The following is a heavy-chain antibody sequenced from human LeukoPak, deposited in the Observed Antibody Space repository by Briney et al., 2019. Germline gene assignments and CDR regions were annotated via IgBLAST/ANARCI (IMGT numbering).Heavy chain of an antibody. J-gene: IGHJ1*01. V-gene: IGHV4-59*01. CDR2: IHYTGST. CDR3: AKDRVPGGY. CDR1: GGSMSGSY. Sequence: PSETLSVTCTVSGGSMSGSYWSWTRQPPGKGLEWIGSIHYTGSTNYNPSLKSRLTISLDTSKSQFSVKLNSVTAADTAVYYCAKDRVPGGYWGQGTLVTVSS. D-gene: IGHD1-1*01.